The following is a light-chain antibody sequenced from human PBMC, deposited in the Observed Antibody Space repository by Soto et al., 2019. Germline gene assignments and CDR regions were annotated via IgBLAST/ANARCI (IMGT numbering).Light chain of an antibody. CDR2: AAS. CDR3: LQNNNYPLT. V-gene: IGKV1-6*01. J-gene: IGKJ4*01. CDR1: QDIRSD. Sequence: AIQMTQSPSSLSASVGDRVTVTCRASQDIRSDVGWYQQKPGQAPKVLMYAASRLHSGVPSRFSGSGSGTDFVLTISSLQPKDVATYYCLQNNNYPLTFGGGTKVDIK.